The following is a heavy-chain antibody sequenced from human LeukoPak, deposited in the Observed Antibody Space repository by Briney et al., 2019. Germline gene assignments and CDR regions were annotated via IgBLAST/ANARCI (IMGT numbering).Heavy chain of an antibody. D-gene: IGHD7-27*01. CDR3: AKAGPSWGSGEYFDY. CDR2: IWYGGSNK. CDR1: GFTFSSYG. V-gene: IGHV3-30*18. J-gene: IGHJ4*02. Sequence: GRSLRLSCAASGFTFSSYGMHWVRQAPGKGLEWVAVIWYGGSNKYYADSVKGRFTISRDNSKNTLYLQMNSLRAEDTAVYYCAKAGPSWGSGEYFDYWGQGTLVTVSS.